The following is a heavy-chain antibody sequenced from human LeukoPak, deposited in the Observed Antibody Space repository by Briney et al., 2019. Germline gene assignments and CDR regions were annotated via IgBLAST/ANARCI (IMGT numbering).Heavy chain of an antibody. Sequence: GGSLRLSCAASGFTFSSYAMSWVRQAPGKGLEWVSAISGSDTSTYYADSVKGRFTISRDNSKNTLYLQINSLRAEDTAVYYCAKTRGYSYGSGFNYWGQGTLVTVSS. CDR2: ISGSDTST. D-gene: IGHD5-18*01. V-gene: IGHV3-23*01. CDR3: AKTRGYSYGSGFNY. CDR1: GFTFSSYA. J-gene: IGHJ4*02.